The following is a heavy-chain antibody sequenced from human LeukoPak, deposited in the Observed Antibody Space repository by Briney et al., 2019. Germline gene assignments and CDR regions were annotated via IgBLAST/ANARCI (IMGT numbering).Heavy chain of an antibody. D-gene: IGHD4-17*01. V-gene: IGHV3-30*18. CDR3: AKGLTTVTSDY. CDR2: ISYDGSNK. CDR1: GFTFSSYG. Sequence: PGGSLRLSCAASGFTFSSYGMDGVRQAPGKGLGWVAVISYDGSNKYYADSVKGRFTISRDNSKNTLYLQMNSLRAEDMAVYYCAKGLTTVTSDYWGQGTLVTVSS. J-gene: IGHJ4*02.